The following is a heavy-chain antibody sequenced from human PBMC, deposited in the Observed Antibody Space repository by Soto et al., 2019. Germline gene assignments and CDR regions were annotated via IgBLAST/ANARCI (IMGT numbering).Heavy chain of an antibody. CDR2: IYHGGSI. J-gene: IGHJ6*02. Sequence: GTLSLTCAVSGYSMTSGYYWGWVRQPPGKGLEWLGSIYHGGSIYYNPSLKSRVTISLDTAKNHFSLDLTSVTAADTAVYYCARIFDYYGMDVWGQGTTVTVSS. V-gene: IGHV4-38-2*01. CDR3: ARIFDYYGMDV. CDR1: GYSMTSGYY.